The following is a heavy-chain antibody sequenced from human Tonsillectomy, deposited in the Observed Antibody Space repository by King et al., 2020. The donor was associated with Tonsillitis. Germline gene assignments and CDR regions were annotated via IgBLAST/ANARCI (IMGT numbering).Heavy chain of an antibody. CDR2: INHRGST. CDR3: ARGRGLVGQWLAGFHY. CDR1: GGSFSDYY. Sequence: VQLPQWGAGLLKPSETLSLTCAVYGGSFSDYYWSWIRQPPGKGLEWIGEINHRGSTFYTSSLKSRVAISVDTSKNQFSLNLSSVTAADTALYYCARGRGLVGQWLAGFHYWGQGTLVTVSS. D-gene: IGHD6-19*01. V-gene: IGHV4-34*01. J-gene: IGHJ4*02.